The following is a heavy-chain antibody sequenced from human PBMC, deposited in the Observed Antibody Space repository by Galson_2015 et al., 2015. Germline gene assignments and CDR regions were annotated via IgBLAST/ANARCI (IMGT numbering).Heavy chain of an antibody. CDR1: GFTVSSNY. CDR3: VRRVVVTRDLGAFDI. CDR2: IYSGGST. J-gene: IGHJ3*02. V-gene: IGHV3-66*02. Sequence: SLRLSCAASGFTVSSNYMSWVRQAPGKGLEWVSVIYSGGSTYYADSVKGRFTISRDNSKNTLYLQMNSLRAEDTAVYYCVRRVVVTRDLGAFDIWGQGTMVTVSS. D-gene: IGHD4-23*01.